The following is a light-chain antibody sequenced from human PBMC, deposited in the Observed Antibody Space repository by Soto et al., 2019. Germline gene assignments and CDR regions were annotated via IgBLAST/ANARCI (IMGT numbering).Light chain of an antibody. CDR2: DTS. V-gene: IGKV3D-15*02. Sequence: EVEMMQSPATLSASPGEGATLSCRASQGIGHTLARYQRKPGQTLRLLIYDTSTTATGVPTTFNRIRSGADLTLTITSLASEAFAVCYSQQYHTSPPLYTFGQGTKVDIK. CDR3: QQYHTSPPLYT. J-gene: IGKJ1*01. CDR1: QGIGHT.